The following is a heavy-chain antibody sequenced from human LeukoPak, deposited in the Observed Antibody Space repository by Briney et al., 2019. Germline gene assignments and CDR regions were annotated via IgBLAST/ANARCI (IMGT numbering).Heavy chain of an antibody. V-gene: IGHV4-30-2*01. CDR3: ARGLRGSPGVDY. CDR2: IYHSGST. D-gene: IGHD4-17*01. Sequence: SGTLSLTCAVSGVSISSGGYSWSWLRQPPGKGLEWIGYIYHSGSTYYNPSLKSRVTISVDRSKNQFSLKLSSVTAADTAVYYCARGLRGSPGVDYWGQGTLVTVSS. J-gene: IGHJ4*02. CDR1: GVSISSGGYS.